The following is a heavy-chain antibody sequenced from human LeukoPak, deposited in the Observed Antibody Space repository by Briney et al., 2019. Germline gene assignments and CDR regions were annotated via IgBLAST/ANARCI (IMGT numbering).Heavy chain of an antibody. CDR1: GGSISSGSYY. CDR3: ASPIAAAGPYYYYYYMDV. CDR2: IYYSGST. V-gene: IGHV4-39*01. J-gene: IGHJ6*03. Sequence: SETLSLTCTVSGGSISSGSYYWGWIRQPPGKGLEWIGSIYYSGSTYYNPSLKSRVTISVDTSKNQFSLKLSSVTAADTAVYYCASPIAAAGPYYYYYYMDVWGKGTTVTVSS. D-gene: IGHD6-13*01.